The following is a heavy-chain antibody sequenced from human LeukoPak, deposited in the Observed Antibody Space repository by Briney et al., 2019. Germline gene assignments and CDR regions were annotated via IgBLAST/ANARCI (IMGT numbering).Heavy chain of an antibody. Sequence: GGSLRLSCAASGLTFSIYGMAWVRRAPGKGLEWVSGISGSGDSTYYAASVKGRFTISRDNSKNTLYLQMNSLRADDTAVYYCAKDRGIWGRGTMVTVSS. CDR1: GLTFSIYG. V-gene: IGHV3-23*01. J-gene: IGHJ3*02. CDR2: ISGSGDST. CDR3: AKDRGI.